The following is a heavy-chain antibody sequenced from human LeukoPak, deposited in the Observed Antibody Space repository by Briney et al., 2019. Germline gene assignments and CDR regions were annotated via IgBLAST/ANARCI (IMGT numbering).Heavy chain of an antibody. CDR1: GGTFSSYA. CDR3: ARAEWGGGSGRSDY. J-gene: IGHJ4*02. Sequence: SVKVPCKASGGTFSSYAISWVRQAPGQGLEWMGGIIPIFGTANYAQKFQGRVTITADESTSTAYMELSSLRSEDTAVYYCARAEWGGGSGRSDYWGQGTLVTVSS. D-gene: IGHD2-15*01. CDR2: IIPIFGTA. V-gene: IGHV1-69*01.